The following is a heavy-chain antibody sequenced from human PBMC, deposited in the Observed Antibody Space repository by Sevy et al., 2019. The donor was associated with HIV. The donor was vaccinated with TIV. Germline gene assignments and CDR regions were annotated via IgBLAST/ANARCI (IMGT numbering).Heavy chain of an antibody. CDR2: ISSSGSSM. CDR3: AKDLVSMASRQGYFDY. CDR1: GFTGFTFGDLY. D-gene: IGHD6-6*01. J-gene: IGHJ4*02. Sequence: GGSLRLSCAASGFTGFTFGDLYMSWIRQAPGKGLEWVSYISSSGSSMYYADSVKGRFTISRDNAKNSLYLQMNSLRAEDTAFYFCAKDLVSMASRQGYFDYWGQGTLVTVSS. V-gene: IGHV3-11*01.